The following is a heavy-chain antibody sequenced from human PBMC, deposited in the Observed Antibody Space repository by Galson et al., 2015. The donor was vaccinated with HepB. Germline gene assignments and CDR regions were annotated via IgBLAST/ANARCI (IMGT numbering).Heavy chain of an antibody. V-gene: IGHV1-24*01. D-gene: IGHD2-2*01. CDR1: GYTLTELS. CDR3: ATLGSSTSCFNY. CDR2: FDPEDGET. Sequence: SVKVSCKVSGYTLTELSMHWVRQAPGKGLEWMGGFDPEDGETIYAQKFQGRVTMTEDTSTDTAYMELSSLRSEDTAVYYCATLGSSTSCFNYWGQGTLVTVSS. J-gene: IGHJ4*02.